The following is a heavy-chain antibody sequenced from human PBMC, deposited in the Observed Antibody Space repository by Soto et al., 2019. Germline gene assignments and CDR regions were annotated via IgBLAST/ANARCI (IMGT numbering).Heavy chain of an antibody. CDR1: GFTFSSYS. V-gene: IGHV3-21*01. CDR3: ASSYYAILTGYPTPFDY. CDR2: ISSSSYI. J-gene: IGHJ4*02. Sequence: GGSLRLSCAASGFTFSSYSMNWVRQAPGKGLEWVSSISSSSYIYYADSVKGRFTISRDNAKNSLYLQMNSLRAEDTAVYYCASSYYAILTGYPTPFDYWGQGNLITVSS. D-gene: IGHD3-9*01.